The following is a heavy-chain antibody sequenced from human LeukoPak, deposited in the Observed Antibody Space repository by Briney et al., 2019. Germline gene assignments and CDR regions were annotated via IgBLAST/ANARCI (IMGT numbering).Heavy chain of an antibody. D-gene: IGHD6-13*01. V-gene: IGHV3-7*01. CDR1: GFTFTEYW. Sequence: PGGSLRLSCAASGFTFTEYWMNWVRQAPGKGLEWVASINQDGSEKYYVDSVKGRFTISRDNAQNSLYLQMSYLRAEDTAVFYCARDGVAAGLYFDLWGQGTLVTVSS. CDR3: ARDGVAAGLYFDL. CDR2: INQDGSEK. J-gene: IGHJ4*02.